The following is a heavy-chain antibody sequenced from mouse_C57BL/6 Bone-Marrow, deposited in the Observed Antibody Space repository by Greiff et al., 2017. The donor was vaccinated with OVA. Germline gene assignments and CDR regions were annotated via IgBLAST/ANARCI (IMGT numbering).Heavy chain of an antibody. CDR2: IHPSDSDT. J-gene: IGHJ2*01. CDR3: AMSYYGTPYYFDY. V-gene: IGHV1-74*01. CDR1: GYTFTSYW. D-gene: IGHD2-1*01. Sequence: QVHVKQSGAELVKPGASVKVSCKDSGYTFTSYWMHWVKQRPGQGLEWIGRIHPSDSDTNYNQKFKGKATLTVDKSSSTAYMQLSSLTSEDSAVYYCAMSYYGTPYYFDYWGQGTTLTVSS.